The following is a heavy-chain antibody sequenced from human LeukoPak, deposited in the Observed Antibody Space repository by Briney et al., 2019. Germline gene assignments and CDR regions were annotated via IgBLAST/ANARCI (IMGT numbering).Heavy chain of an antibody. Sequence: GGSLRLSCAASGLTFSGLAMHWARQAPGKGLEWVGRIRSNANNYATAYAASVKGRFTISRDDSKNTAYLQMNSLKPEDTAVYYCHPPPDYSDYWGQGTLVTVSS. CDR1: GLTFSGLA. CDR2: IRSNANNYAT. CDR3: HPPPDYSDY. J-gene: IGHJ4*02. V-gene: IGHV3-73*01.